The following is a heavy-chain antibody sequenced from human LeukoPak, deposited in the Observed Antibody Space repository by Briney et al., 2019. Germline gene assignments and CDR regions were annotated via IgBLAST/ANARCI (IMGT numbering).Heavy chain of an antibody. V-gene: IGHV1-46*01. Sequence: GASVKVSCKASGYTFTSYYMHWVRQAPGQGLEWMGIINPSGGSTSYAQKFQGRVTMTRDTSISTAYMELSRLRSDDTAVYYCARGTGTYYYDSSGSPLGDYWGQGTLVTVSS. D-gene: IGHD3-22*01. CDR1: GYTFTSYY. CDR3: ARGTGTYYYDSSGSPLGDY. J-gene: IGHJ4*02. CDR2: INPSGGST.